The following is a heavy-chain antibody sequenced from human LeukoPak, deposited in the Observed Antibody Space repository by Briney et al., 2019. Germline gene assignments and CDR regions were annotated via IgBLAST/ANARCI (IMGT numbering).Heavy chain of an antibody. CDR3: ARDKLSSGWTWGLCHY. CDR1: GFTFSSYE. CDR2: ISSSGSTI. V-gene: IGHV3-48*03. D-gene: IGHD6-19*01. Sequence: GGSLRLSCAASGFTFSSYEMNWVRQAPGKGLEWVSYISSSGSTIYYADSVKGRFTISRDNAKNSLYLQMNSLRAEDTAVYYCARDKLSSGWTWGLCHYWGQGTLVTVSS. J-gene: IGHJ4*02.